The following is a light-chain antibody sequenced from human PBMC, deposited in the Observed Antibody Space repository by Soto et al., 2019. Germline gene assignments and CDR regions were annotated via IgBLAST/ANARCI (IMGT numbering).Light chain of an antibody. CDR2: GAS. CDR1: QSVSSN. J-gene: IGKJ1*01. V-gene: IGKV3-15*01. CDR3: QQYNNWPPAWT. Sequence: EIVMTQSPATLSVSPGERATLSCRASQSVSSNLAWYQQKPVQAPRLLIYGASTRATGIPARFSGSGSGTEFTLNISSLQSEDFAVYYCQQYNNWPPAWTFGQGTKVEIK.